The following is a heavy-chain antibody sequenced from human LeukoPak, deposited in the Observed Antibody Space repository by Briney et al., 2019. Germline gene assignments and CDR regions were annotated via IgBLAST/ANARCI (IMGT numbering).Heavy chain of an antibody. Sequence: SETLSLTCTVSDGSITNYDWSWVRQPPGKGLEFIGHVHYSGTANYNPSLRGRVTISIDTSKKHFFLKLTSVTAADTALYYCARELRYDNSDSGAFWGQGTVVTVSS. CDR3: ARELRYDNSDSGAF. D-gene: IGHD3-22*01. CDR2: VHYSGTA. V-gene: IGHV4-59*12. J-gene: IGHJ3*01. CDR1: DGSITNYD.